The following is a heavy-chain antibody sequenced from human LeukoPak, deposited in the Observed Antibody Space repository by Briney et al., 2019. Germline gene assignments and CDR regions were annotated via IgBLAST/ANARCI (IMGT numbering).Heavy chain of an antibody. J-gene: IGHJ4*02. CDR2: ISWNSGSI. CDR1: GFTFDDYA. Sequence: GRSLRLSCAASGFTFDDYAMHWVRQAPGKGLEWVSGISWNSGSIGYADSVKGRFTISRDNAKNSLYLQMNSLRAEGTALYYCAKDILPWDSSGCPGGDWGQGTLVTVSS. V-gene: IGHV3-9*01. CDR3: AKDILPWDSSGCPGGD. D-gene: IGHD6-19*01.